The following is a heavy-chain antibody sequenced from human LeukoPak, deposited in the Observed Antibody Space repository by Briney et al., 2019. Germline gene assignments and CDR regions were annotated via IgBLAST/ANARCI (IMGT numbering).Heavy chain of an antibody. CDR3: ARDLVDPSTTYYYYYGMDV. Sequence: SETLSLTCTVSGGSISSSSYYWGWIRQPPGKGLEWIGSIYYSGSTYYNPSLKSRVTISVDTSKNQFSLKLSSVTAADTAVYYCARDLVDPSTTYYYYYGMDVWGQGTTVTVSS. V-gene: IGHV4-39*07. D-gene: IGHD1-14*01. J-gene: IGHJ6*02. CDR1: GGSISSSSYY. CDR2: IYYSGST.